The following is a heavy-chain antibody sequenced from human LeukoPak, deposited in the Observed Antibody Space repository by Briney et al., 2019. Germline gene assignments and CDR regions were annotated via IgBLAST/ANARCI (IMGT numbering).Heavy chain of an antibody. CDR3: AKELTYYYGSGSEY. CDR2: ISGSGGST. V-gene: IGHV3-23*01. Sequence: PGGSLRLSCAASGFTFSSYAMSWVRQAPGKGLEWVSAISGSGGSTYYADSVKGRFTISRDNSKNTLYLQMNSLRAEDTAIYYCAKELTYYYGSGSEYWGQGTLVTVSS. J-gene: IGHJ4*02. D-gene: IGHD3-10*01. CDR1: GFTFSSYA.